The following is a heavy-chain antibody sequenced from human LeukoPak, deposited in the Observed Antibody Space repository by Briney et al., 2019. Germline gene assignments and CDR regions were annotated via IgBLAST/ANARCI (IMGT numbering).Heavy chain of an antibody. CDR3: ARGGYCSGGSCYAMYNWFDP. J-gene: IGHJ5*02. CDR1: GFSFMSYA. D-gene: IGHD2-15*01. CDR2: ISSNGGRT. Sequence: PGGSLRLSCAASGFSFMSYAMYWVRQAPGKGLEYVSAISSNGGRTSYGNSVKGRFTISRDNAKNSLYLQMNSLRAEDTAVYYCARGGYCSGGSCYAMYNWFDPWGQGTLVTVSS. V-gene: IGHV3-64*01.